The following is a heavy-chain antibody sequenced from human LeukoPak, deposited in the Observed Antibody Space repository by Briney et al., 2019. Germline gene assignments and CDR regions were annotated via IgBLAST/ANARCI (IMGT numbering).Heavy chain of an antibody. V-gene: IGHV3-53*01. CDR3: ARGTGGYSYGPYFDY. CDR2: IYSGGST. CDR1: GFTVSSNY. D-gene: IGHD5-18*01. J-gene: IGHJ4*02. Sequence: GGSLRLSCAASGFTVSSNYMSWVRQAPGKGLEWVSVIYSGGSTYYADSVKGRFTISRDNSKNTLYLQMNSLRAEDTAVYYCARGTGGYSYGPYFDYWGQGTLVTVSS.